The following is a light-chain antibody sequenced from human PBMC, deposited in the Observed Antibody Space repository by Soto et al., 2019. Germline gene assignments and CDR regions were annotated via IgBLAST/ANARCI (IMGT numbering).Light chain of an antibody. CDR2: AAS. V-gene: IGKV1-39*01. Sequence: DIQMTQSPSSLSASVGDRVTITCRASQSISNYLNWYQQKPGKAPNLLIYAASNLQSGVPSRFSGSGSGTDFTLTISSLQPEDFATYFCQQSYTSLFTFGPGTKVDIK. J-gene: IGKJ3*01. CDR3: QQSYTSLFT. CDR1: QSISNY.